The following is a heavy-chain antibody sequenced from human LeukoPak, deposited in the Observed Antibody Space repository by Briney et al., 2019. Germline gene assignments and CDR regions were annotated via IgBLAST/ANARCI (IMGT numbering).Heavy chain of an antibody. D-gene: IGHD4-23*01. J-gene: IGHJ3*02. Sequence: SETLSLTCTVSGGSISSYYWSWIRQPPGEGLEWIGYISNSGSTNYNPSLKSRVTISVDTSKNQFSLRLSSVTAADTAVYYCAKYGGNSGGAFDIWGQGTMVTVSS. CDR3: AKYGGNSGGAFDI. CDR1: GGSISSYY. CDR2: ISNSGST. V-gene: IGHV4-4*08.